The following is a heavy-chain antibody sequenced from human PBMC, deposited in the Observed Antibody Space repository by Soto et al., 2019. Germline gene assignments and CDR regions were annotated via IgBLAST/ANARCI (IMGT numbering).Heavy chain of an antibody. CDR2: IYYSGST. V-gene: IGHV4-59*01. D-gene: IGHD1-1*01. CDR3: ARDVSGTTVFRGYYYMDG. J-gene: IGHJ6*03. CDR1: GGSISSYY. Sequence: NPSETLSLTCTVSGGSISSYYWSWIRQPPGKGLEWIGNIYYSGSTNYNPSLKSRVTISVDTSKNQFSLRLSSVTAADTAVYYCARDVSGTTVFRGYYYMDGWGKGTTVTVSS.